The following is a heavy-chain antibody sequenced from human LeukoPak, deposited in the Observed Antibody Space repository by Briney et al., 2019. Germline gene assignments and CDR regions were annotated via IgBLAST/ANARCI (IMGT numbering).Heavy chain of an antibody. Sequence: SETLSLTCTVSGGSISSYYWSWIRQPPGKGLEWIGYIYYSGSTNYNPSLKSRVTISVDTSKNQFSLKLSSVTAADTAVYYCARGVRFLEWSYWGQGTLVTVSS. V-gene: IGHV4-59*01. CDR2: IYYSGST. J-gene: IGHJ4*02. CDR3: ARGVRFLEWSY. D-gene: IGHD3-3*01. CDR1: GGSISSYY.